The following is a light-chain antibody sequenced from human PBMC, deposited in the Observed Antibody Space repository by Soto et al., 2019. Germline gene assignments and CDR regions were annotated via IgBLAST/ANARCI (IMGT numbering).Light chain of an antibody. CDR2: DTS. V-gene: IGKV3-15*01. CDR3: QQYNNWPQVT. Sequence: ETVMTQSPGTLSVSLGERATLSCSASQSVSIHLAWYQQKPGQAPRLLIYDTSTRATGIPARFSGSGSGTEFTLTISSLQSEDFAVYYCQQYNNWPQVTFGGGTKVDIK. J-gene: IGKJ4*01. CDR1: QSVSIH.